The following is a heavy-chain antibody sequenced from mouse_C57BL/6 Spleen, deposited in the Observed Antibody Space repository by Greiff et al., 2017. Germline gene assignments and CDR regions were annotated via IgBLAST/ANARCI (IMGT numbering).Heavy chain of an antibody. J-gene: IGHJ1*03. CDR2: IDPSDSET. Sequence: QVQLQQPGAELVRPGSSVKLSCKASGYTFTSYWMHWVKQRPIQGLEWIGNIDPSDSETHYNQKFKDKATLTVDKSSSTAYMQLSSLTSEDSAVYYCARAPYGNCFNWDFDVWGTGTTVTVSS. D-gene: IGHD2-1*01. CDR1: GYTFTSYW. CDR3: ARAPYGNCFNWDFDV. V-gene: IGHV1-52*01.